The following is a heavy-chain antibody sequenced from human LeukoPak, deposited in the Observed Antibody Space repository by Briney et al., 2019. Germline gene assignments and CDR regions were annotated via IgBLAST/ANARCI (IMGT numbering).Heavy chain of an antibody. CDR2: IYYSGST. CDR3: ARDRGGDGDYVMDY. D-gene: IGHD4-17*01. Sequence: SETLSLTCTVSGGSISSGGYYWSWIRQHPGKGLEWIGYIYYSGSTYYNPSLQSRVTISVDTSKNQFSLKLSSVTAADTAVYYCARDRGGDGDYVMDYWGQGTLVTVSS. V-gene: IGHV4-31*03. J-gene: IGHJ4*02. CDR1: GGSISSGGYY.